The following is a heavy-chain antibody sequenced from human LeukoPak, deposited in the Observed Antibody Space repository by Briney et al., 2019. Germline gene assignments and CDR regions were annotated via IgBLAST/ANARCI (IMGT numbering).Heavy chain of an antibody. CDR2: INHSGNT. D-gene: IGHD1-26*01. Sequence: PSETLSLTCAVYGGSLSGYYWSWIRQPSGKGLEWIGEINHSGNTNYNPSLKSRVTISVDTSKNQFSLELSSVTAADTAVYYCAANPRGSYWGQGTLVTVSS. CDR1: GGSLSGYY. J-gene: IGHJ4*02. V-gene: IGHV4-34*01. CDR3: AANPRGSY.